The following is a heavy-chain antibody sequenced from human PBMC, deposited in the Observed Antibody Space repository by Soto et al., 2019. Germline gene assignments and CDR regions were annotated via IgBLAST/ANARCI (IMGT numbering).Heavy chain of an antibody. D-gene: IGHD1-1*01. CDR2: IHAGGNT. J-gene: IGHJ4*02. CDR3: ASGIGIGAF. CDR1: GFTVSSNY. Sequence: EVQLVESGGGLIQPGGSLRLSCAASGFTVSSNYRSWVRQAPGKGLEWVSLIHAGGNTYYADSVKGRFTISRDNSKNTLYLQMNSLRAEDAAVYDCASGIGIGAFWGQGTLVTVSS. V-gene: IGHV3-53*01.